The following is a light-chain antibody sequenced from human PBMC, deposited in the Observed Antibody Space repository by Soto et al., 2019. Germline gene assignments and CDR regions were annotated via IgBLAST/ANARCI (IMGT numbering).Light chain of an antibody. CDR3: SSYTRSSTLI. CDR1: SSDVGGYNY. Sequence: QSALTQPASVSGSPGQSITISFTGTSSDVGGYNYVSWYRQHPGKAPKLMIYEVRNRPSGVSNRFSGSKSGNTASLTISGLQAEDEADYYCSSYTRSSTLIFGIGTKVTVL. CDR2: EVR. V-gene: IGLV2-14*01. J-gene: IGLJ1*01.